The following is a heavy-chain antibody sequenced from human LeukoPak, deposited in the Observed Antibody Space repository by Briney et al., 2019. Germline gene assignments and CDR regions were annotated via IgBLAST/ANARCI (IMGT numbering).Heavy chain of an antibody. CDR3: ARHVVRLGYSYGMDV. Sequence: LETLSLTCTVSGGSISINYWSWIRQPPGKGLEWIGYIYYIGSANYNPSLKSRVTISLDTPKNQFSLKLSSVTAADTAVNYCARHVVRLGYSYGMDVWGQGTTVTVSS. V-gene: IGHV4-59*08. CDR2: IYYIGSA. J-gene: IGHJ6*02. CDR1: GGSISINY. D-gene: IGHD3-16*01.